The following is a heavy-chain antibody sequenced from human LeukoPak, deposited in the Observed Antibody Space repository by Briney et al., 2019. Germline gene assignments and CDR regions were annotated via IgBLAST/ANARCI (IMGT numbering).Heavy chain of an antibody. CDR1: GFTFSSYG. V-gene: IGHV3-30*18. CDR2: ISYGGSNK. D-gene: IGHD3-22*01. Sequence: SGGSLRLSCAASGFTFSSYGMHWVRQAPGKGLEWVAVISYGGSNKYYADSVKGRFTISRDNSKNTLYLQMNSLRAEDTAVYYRAKDRGDYYDSSGYWTGAFDIWGQGTMVTVSS. CDR3: AKDRGDYYDSSGYWTGAFDI. J-gene: IGHJ3*02.